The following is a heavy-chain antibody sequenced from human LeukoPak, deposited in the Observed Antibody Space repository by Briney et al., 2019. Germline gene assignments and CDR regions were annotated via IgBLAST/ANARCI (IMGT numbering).Heavy chain of an antibody. V-gene: IGHV1-2*02. J-gene: IGHJ5*02. CDR1: GYTFTGYY. Sequence: ASVKVSCKASGYTFTGYYMHWVRQAPGQGLEWMGWINPNSGGTNYAQKFQGRVTMTRDTSISTAYMELSRLRSDDTALYYCARSGAVADHWFDPWGQGTLVTVSS. D-gene: IGHD6-19*01. CDR2: INPNSGGT. CDR3: ARSGAVADHWFDP.